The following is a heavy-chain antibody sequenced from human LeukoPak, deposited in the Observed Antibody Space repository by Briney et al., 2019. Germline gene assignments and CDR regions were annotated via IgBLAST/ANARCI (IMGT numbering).Heavy chain of an antibody. CDR3: ARVGVTRRDNGGYYYYMDV. CDR1: GDSIASRSYY. D-gene: IGHD3-16*01. Sequence: SETLSLTCTVSGDSIASRSYYWGWIRQSPGKGLEWIANIYYSGSTYFNPSLKSRVTISVDTSKNQFSLILSSVTAADTAVYYCARVGVTRRDNGGYYYYMDVWGKGTTVTVSS. CDR2: IYYSGST. V-gene: IGHV4-39*07. J-gene: IGHJ6*03.